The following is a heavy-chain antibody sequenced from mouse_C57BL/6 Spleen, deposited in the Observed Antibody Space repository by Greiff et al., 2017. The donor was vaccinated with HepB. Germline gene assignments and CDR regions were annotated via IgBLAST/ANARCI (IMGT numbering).Heavy chain of an antibody. Sequence: EVKVVESGGDLVKPGGSLKLSCAASGFTFSSYAMSWVRQTPEKRLEWVATISDGGSYTYYPDNVKGRFTISRDNAKNNLYLQMSHLKSEDTAMYYCARRDGTNYEDYFDYWGQGTTLTVSS. D-gene: IGHD1-1*01. CDR2: ISDGGSYT. CDR1: GFTFSSYA. J-gene: IGHJ2*01. V-gene: IGHV5-4*03. CDR3: ARRDGTNYEDYFDY.